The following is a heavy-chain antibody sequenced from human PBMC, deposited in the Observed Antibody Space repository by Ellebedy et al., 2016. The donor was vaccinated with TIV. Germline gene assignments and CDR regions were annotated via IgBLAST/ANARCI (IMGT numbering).Heavy chain of an antibody. CDR1: GFPFSSYS. D-gene: IGHD2/OR15-2a*01. V-gene: IGHV3-48*02. CDR3: ARDQHFAFDV. J-gene: IGHJ2*01. CDR2: ISRDGGAT. Sequence: GESLKISCAASGFPFSSYSMNWVRQAPGKGLEWLSYISRDGGATYYADSVRGRFTISRDNVKNSMFLQMNSLRDYDTAVYSCARDQHFAFDVWGRGTLVTVSS.